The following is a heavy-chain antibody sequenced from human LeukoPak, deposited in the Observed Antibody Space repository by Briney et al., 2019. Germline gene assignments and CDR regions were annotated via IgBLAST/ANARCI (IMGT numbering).Heavy chain of an antibody. CDR3: TTDALGSPGDDAFDI. CDR2: IKSKTDGGTT. CDR1: GFTFSNAW. J-gene: IGHJ3*02. V-gene: IGHV3-15*01. D-gene: IGHD7-27*01. Sequence: GGSLRLSCAAPGFTFSNAWMSWVRQAPGKGLEWVGRIKSKTDGGTTDYAAPVKGRFTISRDDSKNTLYLQMNSLKTEDTAVYYCTTDALGSPGDDAFDIWGQGTMVTVSS.